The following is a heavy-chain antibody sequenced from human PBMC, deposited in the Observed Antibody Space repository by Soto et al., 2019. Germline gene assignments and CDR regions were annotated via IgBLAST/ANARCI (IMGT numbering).Heavy chain of an antibody. CDR1: GFTFTNYA. CDR3: AKRYCTTTSCVRDIYY. V-gene: IGHV3-23*01. J-gene: IGHJ4*02. Sequence: EVQLLESGGGLVQPGGSLRLSCAASGFTFTNYAMTWVRQAPGKGLEWVSTISGSGGDTYYAGSIKGRFTISRDNYKKTVDLQMSSLRAEDTATYYCAKRYCTTTSCVRDIYYWGQGTLVTVAS. D-gene: IGHD2-2*01. CDR2: ISGSGGDT.